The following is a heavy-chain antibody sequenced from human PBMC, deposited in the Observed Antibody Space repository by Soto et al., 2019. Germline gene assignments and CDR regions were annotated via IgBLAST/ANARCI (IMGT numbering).Heavy chain of an antibody. CDR1: GFTFRTYS. CDR2: ITGGSDTK. Sequence: GGSLRLSCAASGFTFRTYSMNWVRQAPGKGLEWISYITGGSDTKYYADSVQGRFTISRDNADNSLYLQMNGLRDEDAAVYYCARDRPNSGSHYDLDYWGQGTLVTVSS. J-gene: IGHJ4*02. D-gene: IGHD1-26*01. CDR3: ARDRPNSGSHYDLDY. V-gene: IGHV3-48*02.